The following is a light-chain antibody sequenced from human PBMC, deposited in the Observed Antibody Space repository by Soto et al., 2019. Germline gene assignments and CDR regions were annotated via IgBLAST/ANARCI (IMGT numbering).Light chain of an antibody. J-gene: IGKJ4*01. V-gene: IGKV3-11*01. CDR3: QQRSSWPLT. CDR1: QRVSSY. Sequence: IVLTQSPATLSLSPGERATLSCRASQRVSSYLAWYQQKPGLAPRLLIYDASNRATGIPARFSGSGSGTDFTLTISYLEPEDFALYYCQQRSSWPLTFGGGTKVEIK. CDR2: DAS.